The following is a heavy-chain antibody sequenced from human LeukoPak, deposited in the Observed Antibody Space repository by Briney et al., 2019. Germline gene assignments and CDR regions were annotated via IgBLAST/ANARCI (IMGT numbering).Heavy chain of an antibody. CDR1: GFTVSSNY. J-gene: IGHJ4*02. D-gene: IGHD3-10*01. Sequence: GGSLRLSCAAPGFTVSSNYMSWVRQAPGKGLEWVSVIYSGGSTYYADSVKGRFTISRDNSKNTLYLQMNSLRAEDTAVYYCARVGLWFGELHESWGQGTLVTVSS. CDR2: IYSGGST. V-gene: IGHV3-66*01. CDR3: ARVGLWFGELHES.